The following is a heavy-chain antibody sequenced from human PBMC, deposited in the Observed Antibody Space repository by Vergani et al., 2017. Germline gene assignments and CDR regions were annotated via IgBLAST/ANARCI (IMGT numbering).Heavy chain of an antibody. CDR2: IFPSGNS. Sequence: QLQESGSGLVKPSQTLSLTCAVSGDSITNAGFSWNSIRQPPGKGQEWIGHIFPSGNSVYNPSLKNRVSISLDKSKNQFSLWVNSVTAADTAVYFCARASWGALGGYYYYLDVWGKGKTVVVSS. V-gene: IGHV4-30-2*01. D-gene: IGHD1-26*01. J-gene: IGHJ6*03. CDR1: GDSITNAGFS. CDR3: ARASWGALGGYYYYLDV.